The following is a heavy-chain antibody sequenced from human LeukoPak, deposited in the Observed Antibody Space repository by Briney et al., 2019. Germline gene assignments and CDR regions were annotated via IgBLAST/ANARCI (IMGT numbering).Heavy chain of an antibody. V-gene: IGHV3-53*01. CDR3: ARENEVSNIDI. J-gene: IGHJ3*02. CDR2: IYSGGST. Sequence: PGGSLRLSCAASGFTFSSYAMSWVRQAPGKGLEWVSVIYSGGSTYYADSVKGRFTISRDNSKNTLYLQMNSLRAEDTAVYYCARENEVSNIDIWGQGTMVTVSS. D-gene: IGHD2-8*01. CDR1: GFTFSSYA.